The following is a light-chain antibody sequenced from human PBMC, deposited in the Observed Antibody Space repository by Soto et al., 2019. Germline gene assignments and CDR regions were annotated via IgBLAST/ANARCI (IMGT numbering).Light chain of an antibody. CDR2: DAS. V-gene: IGKV1-5*01. J-gene: IGKJ1*01. CDR3: QQYNDYSGT. CDR1: QSISSW. Sequence: DIQMTHSPSTLSASVGCRCIITCRASQSISSWLAWYQQKKGKAPNLLIYDASSLESGVPSRLSGSGYGTELTITISSLQTDDFAIYYCQQYNDYSGTFGQGTKVDIK.